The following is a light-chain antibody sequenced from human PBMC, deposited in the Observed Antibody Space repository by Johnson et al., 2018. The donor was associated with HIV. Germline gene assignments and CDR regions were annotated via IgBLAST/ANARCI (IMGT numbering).Light chain of an antibody. Sequence: QSVLTQPPSVSAAPGQKVTISCSGSSSNIGNNYVSWYQQVPGTAPKLLIFDNNKRPSGIPDRFSGSKSGTSATLGITGLQTGDEADYYCGTWDDSLNGYVFGAATKVAVL. CDR3: GTWDDSLNGYV. CDR1: SSNIGNNY. J-gene: IGLJ1*01. V-gene: IGLV1-51*01. CDR2: DNN.